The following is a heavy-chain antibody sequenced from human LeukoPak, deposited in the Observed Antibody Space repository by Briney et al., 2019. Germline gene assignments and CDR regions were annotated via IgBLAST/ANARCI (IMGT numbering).Heavy chain of an antibody. CDR1: GGSISSYY. D-gene: IGHD6-6*01. CDR2: IYTSGST. Sequence: SETLSLTCTVAGGSISSYYWSWIRQPPGKGLEGIGYIYTSGSTNYNPSLKSRVTISVDTSKNQFSLKLSSVTAADTAVYCCASRPKSSIAARPGYFQHWGQGTLVTVSS. V-gene: IGHV4-4*09. CDR3: ASRPKSSIAARPGYFQH. J-gene: IGHJ1*01.